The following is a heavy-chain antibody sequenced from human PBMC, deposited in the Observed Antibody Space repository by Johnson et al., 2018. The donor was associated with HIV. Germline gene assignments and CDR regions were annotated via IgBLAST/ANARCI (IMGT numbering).Heavy chain of an antibody. CDR2: ISYDGNNK. D-gene: IGHD6-6*01. CDR1: GFTFSGYG. CDR3: ANVHIPARWSAAFDI. V-gene: IGHV3-30*18. Sequence: QVQLVESGGGVVQPGKSLRLSCAASGFTFSGYGMHWVRQAPGKGLAWVAVISYDGNNKYYADSVKGRFTIFRDNSKNTLYLQMSSLRTEDTAVYYCANVHIPARWSAAFDIWGRGTLVTVSS. J-gene: IGHJ3*02.